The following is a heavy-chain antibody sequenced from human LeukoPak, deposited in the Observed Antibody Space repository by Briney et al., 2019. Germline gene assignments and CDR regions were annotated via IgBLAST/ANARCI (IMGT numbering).Heavy chain of an antibody. D-gene: IGHD6-13*01. Sequence: GASVKVSCKASGYTFTSYDINWVRQAPGQGLEWMGRINPNSGGTNYAQKFQGRVTMTRDTSISTAYMELSRLRSDDTAVYYCARVTSSWAGFDYWGQGTLVTVSS. V-gene: IGHV1-2*06. CDR2: INPNSGGT. CDR3: ARVTSSWAGFDY. CDR1: GYTFTSYD. J-gene: IGHJ4*02.